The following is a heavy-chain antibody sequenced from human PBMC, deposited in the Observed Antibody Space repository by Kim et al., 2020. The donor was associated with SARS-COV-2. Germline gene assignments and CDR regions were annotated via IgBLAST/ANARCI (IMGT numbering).Heavy chain of an antibody. Sequence: SRVTISVDTSKNQFSLKLSSVTAADTAVYYCARHQRQYYDFWSGYSYFDYWGQGTLVTVSS. V-gene: IGHV4-39*01. D-gene: IGHD3-3*01. CDR3: ARHQRQYYDFWSGYSYFDY. J-gene: IGHJ4*02.